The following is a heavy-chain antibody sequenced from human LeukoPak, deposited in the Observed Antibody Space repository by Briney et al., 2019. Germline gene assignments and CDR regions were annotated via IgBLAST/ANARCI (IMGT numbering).Heavy chain of an antibody. J-gene: IGHJ4*02. CDR3: AKFYYDFWSGYGFYFDY. Sequence: GGSLRLSCAASGFTFTSYAMSWVRQAPGKGLEWVSAISGSGGSTYYADSVKGRFTISRDNSKNTLYLQMNSLSAEDTAIYYCAKFYYDFWSGYGFYFDYWGQGTLVTVSS. CDR2: ISGSGGST. CDR1: GFTFTSYA. V-gene: IGHV3-23*01. D-gene: IGHD3-3*01.